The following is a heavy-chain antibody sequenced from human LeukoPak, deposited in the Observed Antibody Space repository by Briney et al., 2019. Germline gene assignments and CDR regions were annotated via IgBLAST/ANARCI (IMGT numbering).Heavy chain of an antibody. CDR3: TRDFGSGVVVTAIVD. CDR1: GFTFSDYY. D-gene: IGHD2-21*02. J-gene: IGHJ4*02. V-gene: IGHV3-7*01. CDR2: IKPDGSEK. Sequence: PGGSLRLSCAASGFTFSDYYMSWVRQAPGKGLEWVANIKPDGSEKYYVDSVKGRFTISRDNAKNSLFLQMNSLRAEDTATYYCTRDFGSGVVVTAIVDWGQGTLVTVSS.